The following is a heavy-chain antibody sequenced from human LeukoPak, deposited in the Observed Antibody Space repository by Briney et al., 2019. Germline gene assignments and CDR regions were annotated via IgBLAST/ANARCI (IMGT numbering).Heavy chain of an antibody. CDR2: IYYTGNA. D-gene: IGHD3-10*01. V-gene: IGHV4-61*01. CDR3: ARGTNYFGSGDY. CDR1: GGSVSSGTYY. Sequence: SETLSRTCTVSGGSVSSGTYYWSWLRQPPGKGLEWIGYIYYTGNASYNPSLKSRITMSVDTSRNQFSLRLISVTAADTAVYYCARGTNYFGSGDYWGQGALVTVSS. J-gene: IGHJ4*02.